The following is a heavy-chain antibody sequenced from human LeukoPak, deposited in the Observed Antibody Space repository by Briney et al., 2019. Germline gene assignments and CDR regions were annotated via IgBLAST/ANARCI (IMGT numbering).Heavy chain of an antibody. CDR2: IYHSGST. Sequence: SETLSLTCTVSGYSISSGYYWGWIWQPPGKGLEWIGSIYHSGSTYYNPSLKSRVTISVDTSKNQFSLNLSSVTAADTAVYYCASQTYYYYMDVWGKGTTVTVSS. CDR1: GYSISSGYY. CDR3: ASQTYYYYMDV. J-gene: IGHJ6*03. V-gene: IGHV4-38-2*02.